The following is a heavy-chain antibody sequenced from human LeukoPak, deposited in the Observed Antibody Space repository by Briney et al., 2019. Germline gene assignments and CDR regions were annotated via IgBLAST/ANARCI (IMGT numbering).Heavy chain of an antibody. CDR1: GYTFTGYY. V-gene: IGHV1-3*03. CDR3: ATRLYYYDSSGYPKGDDAFDI. D-gene: IGHD3-22*01. J-gene: IGHJ3*02. Sequence: ASVKVSCKASGYTFTGYYMHWVRQAPGQRLEWMGWINAGNGNTKYSQEFQGRVTITRDTSASTVYMELSSLRSEDMAVYYCATRLYYYDSSGYPKGDDAFDIWGQGTMVTVSS. CDR2: INAGNGNT.